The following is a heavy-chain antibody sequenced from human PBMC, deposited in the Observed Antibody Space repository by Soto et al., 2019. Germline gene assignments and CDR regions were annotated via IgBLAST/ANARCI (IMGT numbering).Heavy chain of an antibody. D-gene: IGHD3-9*01. Sequence: PVGSLRLSCAASGFTFSSYAMSWVRQAPGKGLEWVSAISGSGGSTYYADSVKGRFTISRDNSKNTLYLQMNSLRAEDTAVYYCAKYYDILTGLYFDYWGQGTLVTVSS. CDR1: GFTFSSYA. J-gene: IGHJ4*02. CDR2: ISGSGGST. CDR3: AKYYDILTGLYFDY. V-gene: IGHV3-23*01.